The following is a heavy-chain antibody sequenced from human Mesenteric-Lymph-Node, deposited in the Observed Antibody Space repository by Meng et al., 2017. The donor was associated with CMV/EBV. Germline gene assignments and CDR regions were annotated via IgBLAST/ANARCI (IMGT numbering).Heavy chain of an antibody. Sequence: GESLKISCAASGFTFSTYEMNWVRQAPGKGLEWVSRISSSGNTIYYADSVKGRFTISRDNAKNTLYLQMNSLRAEDSAVYYCARDIIMFRGVFPYSYGMDVWGQGATVTVSS. J-gene: IGHJ6*02. V-gene: IGHV3-48*03. D-gene: IGHD3-10*01. CDR3: ARDIIMFRGVFPYSYGMDV. CDR1: GFTFSTYE. CDR2: ISSSGNTI.